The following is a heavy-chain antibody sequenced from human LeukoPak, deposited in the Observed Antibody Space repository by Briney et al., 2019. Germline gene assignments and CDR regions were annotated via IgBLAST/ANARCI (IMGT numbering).Heavy chain of an antibody. CDR1: GGSISSSYY. V-gene: IGHV4-61*01. CDR2: IYYSGST. Sequence: SETLSLTCTVSGGSISSSYYWSWIRQPPGKGLEWIGYIYYSGSTNYNPSLKSRVTISVDMSKNQFSLKLSSVTAADTAVYYCARGGYDFWSGSKNWFDPWGQGTLVTVSS. CDR3: ARGGYDFWSGSKNWFDP. J-gene: IGHJ5*02. D-gene: IGHD3-3*01.